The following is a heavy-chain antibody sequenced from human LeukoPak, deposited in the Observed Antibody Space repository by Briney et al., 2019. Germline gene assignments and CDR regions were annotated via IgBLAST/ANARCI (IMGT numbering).Heavy chain of an antibody. D-gene: IGHD3-10*01. J-gene: IGHJ6*03. V-gene: IGHV7-4-1*02. CDR2: INTNTRNP. Sequence: ASVKVSCKASGYTFTSYAMNWVRQAPGQGLEWMGWINTNTRNPTYAQGFTGRFVFSLDTSVSTAYLQISSLKAEDTAVYYCAREGVRGVLYYYYYMDVWGKGTTVTVSS. CDR3: AREGVRGVLYYYYYMDV. CDR1: GYTFTSYA.